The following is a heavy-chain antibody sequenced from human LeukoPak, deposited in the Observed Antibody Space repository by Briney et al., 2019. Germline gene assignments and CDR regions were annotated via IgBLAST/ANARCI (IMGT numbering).Heavy chain of an antibody. CDR3: ARGLTGTTNGDWFDH. J-gene: IGHJ5*02. D-gene: IGHD1-7*01. V-gene: IGHV1-2*02. CDR2: INPNSGGT. Sequence: ASVTASCKASGYTFTVYYMHWVRQAPGQGREWLGWINPNSGGTNYAQKFQGRVTMTRDTSISTAYMELSRLRSDDTAVYYCARGLTGTTNGDWFDHWGQGTLVTVSS. CDR1: GYTFTVYY.